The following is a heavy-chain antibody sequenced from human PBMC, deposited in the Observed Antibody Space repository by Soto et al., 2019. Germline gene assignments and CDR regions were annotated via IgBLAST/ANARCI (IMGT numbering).Heavy chain of an antibody. Sequence: ASVKVSCKASGYTFTSYGISWVRRAPGQGLEWMGWISAYNGNTNYAQKLQGRVTMTTDTSTSTAYMELRSLRSDDTAVYYCARVGWFGELFLYYYYMDVWGKGTTVTVSS. J-gene: IGHJ6*03. CDR2: ISAYNGNT. CDR3: ARVGWFGELFLYYYYMDV. V-gene: IGHV1-18*01. D-gene: IGHD3-10*01. CDR1: GYTFTSYG.